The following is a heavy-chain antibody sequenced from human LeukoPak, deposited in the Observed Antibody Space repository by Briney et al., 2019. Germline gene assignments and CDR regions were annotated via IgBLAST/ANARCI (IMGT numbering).Heavy chain of an antibody. V-gene: IGHV3-53*01. Sequence: GGSLRLSCAASGFTVSSNYMSWVRQSPGKGLEWVSVIYSGGSTYYADSVKGRFTISRDNCKNTLYLQMNSLRAEDTAVYYCATSDRTAFGAFDIWGQGTMVTVSS. CDR3: ATSDRTAFGAFDI. J-gene: IGHJ3*02. D-gene: IGHD2-21*02. CDR1: GFTVSSNY. CDR2: IYSGGST.